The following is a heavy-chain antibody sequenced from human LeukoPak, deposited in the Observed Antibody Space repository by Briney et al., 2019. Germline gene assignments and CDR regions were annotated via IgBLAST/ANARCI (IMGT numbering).Heavy chain of an antibody. CDR1: DGSVSGYY. Sequence: SETLSLTCTVSDGSVSGYYWTWIRQPAGRGLEWIGYIYYSGNTNYNPSLKSRVTISLDTSKNQFSLKLYSVTAADTAVYYCARSQTGSWYFWGQGTLVTVSS. J-gene: IGHJ4*02. CDR3: ARSQTGSWYF. V-gene: IGHV4-59*02. D-gene: IGHD6-13*01. CDR2: IYYSGNT.